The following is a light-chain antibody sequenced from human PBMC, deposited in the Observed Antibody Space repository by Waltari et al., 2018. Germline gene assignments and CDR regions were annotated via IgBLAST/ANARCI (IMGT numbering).Light chain of an antibody. CDR3: SAYTSSSTGV. Sequence: QSALTQPASVSGSPGQSITISCTGTSSDVGGYNYVSWYQQHPGKAPKLMIYEVSNRPSGVSNCLSGSKSGNTASLTISGLQAEDEADYYCSAYTSSSTGVFGTGTKVTVL. J-gene: IGLJ1*01. CDR2: EVS. V-gene: IGLV2-14*01. CDR1: SSDVGGYNY.